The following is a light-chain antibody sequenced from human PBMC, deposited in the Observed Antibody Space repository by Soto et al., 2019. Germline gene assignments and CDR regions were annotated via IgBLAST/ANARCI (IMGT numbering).Light chain of an antibody. Sequence: DIVLTQSPDSLAVSLGERATITCKSSQTVLDRSNNKNYLAWYQQKPGQPPKMLIYWSSARQSGVPDRFSGSGSGTDFTLTISGLQSEDVAVYYCHQYSTSPQTFDQGTTVEIK. CDR3: HQYSTSPQT. J-gene: IGKJ1*01. CDR2: WSS. CDR1: QTVLDRSNNKNY. V-gene: IGKV4-1*01.